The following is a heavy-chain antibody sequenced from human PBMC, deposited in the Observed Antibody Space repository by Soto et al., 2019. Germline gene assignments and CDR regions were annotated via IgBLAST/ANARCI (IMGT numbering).Heavy chain of an antibody. CDR2: ISSSSSYI. V-gene: IGHV3-21*01. Sequence: GGSLRLSCAASGFTFSSYSMNWVRQAPGKGLEWVSSISSSSSYIYYADSVKGRFTISRDNAKNSLYLQMNSLRAEDTAVYYCARDSPLFFPEMDVWGKGTTVTVSS. CDR3: ARDSPLFFPEMDV. J-gene: IGHJ6*04. D-gene: IGHD2-21*01. CDR1: GFTFSSYS.